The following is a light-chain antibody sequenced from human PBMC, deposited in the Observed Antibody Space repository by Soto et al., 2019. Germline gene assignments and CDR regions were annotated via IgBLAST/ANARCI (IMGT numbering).Light chain of an antibody. CDR1: QNINNY. CDR3: QHYNSYSEA. CDR2: KAS. J-gene: IGKJ1*01. Sequence: DIQMTQSPSSLSASVGDRVTITCQASQNINNYLNWYQQKPGRAPKLLIHKASSLQSGVPSRFSGSGSGTDFTLTISSLHPDDFATYYCQHYNSYSEAFGQGTKVDIK. V-gene: IGKV1-5*03.